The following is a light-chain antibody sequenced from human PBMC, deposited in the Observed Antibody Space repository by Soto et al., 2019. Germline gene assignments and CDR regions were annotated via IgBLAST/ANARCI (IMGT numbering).Light chain of an antibody. CDR3: QQYDNLWT. V-gene: IGKV1-33*01. J-gene: IGKJ1*01. CDR2: DAS. CDR1: QDLSNY. Sequence: DIQMTQSPSSLSASVGDRVTITCQASQDLSNYLNWYQQKPGKAPKLLIYDASNLETGVPSRFSGSGSGTDFTFTISSLQPEDIATYYCQQYDNLWTFGQGTKVEI.